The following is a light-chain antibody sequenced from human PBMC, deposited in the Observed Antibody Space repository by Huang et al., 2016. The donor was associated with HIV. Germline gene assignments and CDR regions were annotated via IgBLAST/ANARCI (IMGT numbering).Light chain of an antibody. V-gene: IGKV3-15*01. CDR3: QHYNNWPPYT. CDR2: GAS. Sequence: EIVMTQSPATLSVSPGESATLSCRASQSIRSNLAWYQQKPGQAPRLLIYGASTRATDIPARFSGSGSGTDFTLTISTLQSEDFAVYYCQHYNNWPPYTFGQGTKLQI. J-gene: IGKJ2*01. CDR1: QSIRSN.